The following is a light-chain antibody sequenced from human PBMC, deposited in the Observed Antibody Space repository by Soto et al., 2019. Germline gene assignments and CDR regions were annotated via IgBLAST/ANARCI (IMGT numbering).Light chain of an antibody. CDR2: AAS. Sequence: DIPLTQSPSFLSASVGDRVTITCRASQGISSYLAWYQQKPGKAPKLLIYAASTLQSGVPSRFSGSGSGTEFILTISSLQPEDFATYYCQQLNTVFTFGPGTKVDIK. CDR1: QGISSY. V-gene: IGKV1-9*01. CDR3: QQLNTVFT. J-gene: IGKJ3*01.